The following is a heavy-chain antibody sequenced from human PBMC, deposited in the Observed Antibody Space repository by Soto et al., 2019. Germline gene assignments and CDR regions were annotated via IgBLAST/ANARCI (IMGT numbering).Heavy chain of an antibody. CDR3: ARSGSSFPFDH. D-gene: IGHD1-26*01. CDR1: GFTFRSYA. V-gene: IGHV3-30*04. J-gene: IGHJ4*02. CDR2: ISFDGSKK. Sequence: QVKLVESGGGVVQPGRSLRLSCEASGFTFRSYAMHWVRQAPGKGLEWVALISFDGSKKQYADSVKGRFTISRDNSKSTLALQMTSRTIQATAVYYWARSGSSFPFDHWGQGTLVPVAS.